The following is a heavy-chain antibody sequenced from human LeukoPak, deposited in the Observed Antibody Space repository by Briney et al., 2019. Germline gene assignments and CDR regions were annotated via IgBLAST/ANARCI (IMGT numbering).Heavy chain of an antibody. D-gene: IGHD1-26*01. CDR2: ISHDGRNK. CDR1: GFSFDLSA. CDR3: ARDPYNGGYGDSYYYYMDV. Sequence: PGGSLRLSCVVSGFSFDLSAMHWVRQAPGKGLEWVALISHDGRNKYNTDSVKGRFTISRDNSKDTLYLQMNSLRAEDTAIYYCARDPYNGGYGDSYYYYMDVWGKGTTVTISS. V-gene: IGHV3-30*03. J-gene: IGHJ6*03.